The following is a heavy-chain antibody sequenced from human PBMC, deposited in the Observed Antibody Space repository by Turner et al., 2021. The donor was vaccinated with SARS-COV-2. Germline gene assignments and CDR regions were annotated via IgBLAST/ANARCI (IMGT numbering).Heavy chain of an antibody. Sequence: QLQLQESGPGLVKPSETLSLTCTVSVGSITSSNFINNFWAWIRQSPGKGLEWIGSINYSENIYQNPSLKSRAAFSVDPSKNQFSLRLTSVTAADTAVYYCATYPSGDRLGESSQDYWGRGTLVTVSS. J-gene: IGHJ4*02. CDR2: INYSENI. CDR1: VGSITSSNFINNF. V-gene: IGHV4-39*01. D-gene: IGHD3-16*01. CDR3: ATYPSGDRLGESSQDY.